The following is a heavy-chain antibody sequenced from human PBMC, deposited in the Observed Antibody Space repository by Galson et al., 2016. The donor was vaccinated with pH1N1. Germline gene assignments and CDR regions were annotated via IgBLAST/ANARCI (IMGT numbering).Heavy chain of an antibody. Sequence: SLRLSCAASGFMFSDHYMNWIRQAPGRGLEWVSQISSGSSDITYADSVRGRFTVSRDNAKKSLFLQMNSLRAEDTAIYYCVRDGERAPGGGDLDYYYSGLDVCCRGTTVTVSS. CDR3: VRDGERAPGGGDLDYYYSGLDV. J-gene: IGHJ6*02. D-gene: IGHD1-1*01. CDR2: ISSGSSDI. V-gene: IGHV3-11*06. CDR1: GFMFSDHY.